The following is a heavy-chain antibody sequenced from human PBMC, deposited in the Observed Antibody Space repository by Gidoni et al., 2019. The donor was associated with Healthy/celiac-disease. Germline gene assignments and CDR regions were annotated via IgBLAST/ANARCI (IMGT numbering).Heavy chain of an antibody. D-gene: IGHD5-18*01. CDR1: GFHLCSQG. V-gene: IGHV3-33*01. Sequence: QVQLVAAGGGVVQPGRSLRLPRAASGFHLCSQGMPRARQFPGKGREWGAVIWYDGSNKYYADSVKGRFTISRDKSKNTLYLQMNSLRAEDTAVYYCARDFRPPARYSYGYNDAFDIWGQGTMVTVSS. J-gene: IGHJ3*02. CDR2: IWYDGSNK. CDR3: ARDFRPPARYSYGYNDAFDI.